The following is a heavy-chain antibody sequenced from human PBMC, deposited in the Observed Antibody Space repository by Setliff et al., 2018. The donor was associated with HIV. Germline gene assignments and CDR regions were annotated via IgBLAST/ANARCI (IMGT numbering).Heavy chain of an antibody. CDR3: ARTDSYTAMIWP. CDR2: IGSRGTPV. CDR1: GFTFSDYF. Sequence: PGESLKISCEASGFTFSDYFMTWIRQAPGKGLEWISYIGSRGTPVKTADSLKGRFFVSRDNTKNSLYLQINNLSVEDTAMYFCARTDSYTAMIWPWGRGTLVTVSS. D-gene: IGHD2-2*02. V-gene: IGHV3-11*01. J-gene: IGHJ1*01.